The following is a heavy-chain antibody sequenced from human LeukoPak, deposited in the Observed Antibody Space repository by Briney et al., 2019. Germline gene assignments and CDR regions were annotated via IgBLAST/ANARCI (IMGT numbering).Heavy chain of an antibody. CDR1: GFTFSSYS. Sequence: KSGGSLRLSCAASGFTFSSYSMNWVRQAPGKGLEWVSSISSSGSYTYYADSVKGRFTISRDNANNALYLQMNSLRAEDTAVYYCAREGAAEDFDYWGQGTLVTVSS. D-gene: IGHD6-25*01. V-gene: IGHV3-21*01. J-gene: IGHJ4*02. CDR2: ISSSGSYT. CDR3: AREGAAEDFDY.